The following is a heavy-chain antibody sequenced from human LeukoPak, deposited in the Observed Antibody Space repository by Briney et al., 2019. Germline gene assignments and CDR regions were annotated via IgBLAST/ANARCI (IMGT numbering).Heavy chain of an antibody. J-gene: IGHJ4*02. CDR1: VFTFSNAW. V-gene: IGHV3-15*01. D-gene: IGHD3-9*01. CDR2: IKSKTDGGTT. CDR3: TRDPHLRYFDWYY. Sequence: GGSLRLSCAASVFTFSNAWMSWVRQAPGKGLEWVGRIKSKTDGGTTDYAAPVKGRFTISRDDSKSIAYLQMNSLKTEDTAVYYCTRDPHLRYFDWYYWGQGTLVTVSS.